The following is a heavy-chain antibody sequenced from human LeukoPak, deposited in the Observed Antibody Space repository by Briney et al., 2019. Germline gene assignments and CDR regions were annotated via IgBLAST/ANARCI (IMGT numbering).Heavy chain of an antibody. J-gene: IGHJ4*02. Sequence: SETLSLTCAVSGGSISGYYWSWIRQPPGKRLEWIGYIYYGGSTNYSPSLKSRVTISLDTSKNQFSLKLSSVTAADTAVYYCARVRRDYDILTGYYMGLDYWGQGTLVTVSS. D-gene: IGHD3-9*01. CDR1: GGSISGYY. CDR3: ARVRRDYDILTGYYMGLDY. CDR2: IYYGGST. V-gene: IGHV4-59*01.